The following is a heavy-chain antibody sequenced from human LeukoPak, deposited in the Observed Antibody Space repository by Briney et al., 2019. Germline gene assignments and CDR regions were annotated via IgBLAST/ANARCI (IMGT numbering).Heavy chain of an antibody. CDR2: IYTSGST. D-gene: IGHD2-2*01. Sequence: PSETLSLTCTVSGGPISSGSYYWSWIRQPAGKGLEWIGRIYTSGSTNYNPSLKSRVTISVDTSKNQFSLKLSSVTAADTAVYYCASRVEPAYDAFDIWGQGTMVTVSS. CDR3: ASRVEPAYDAFDI. CDR1: GGPISSGSYY. V-gene: IGHV4-61*02. J-gene: IGHJ3*02.